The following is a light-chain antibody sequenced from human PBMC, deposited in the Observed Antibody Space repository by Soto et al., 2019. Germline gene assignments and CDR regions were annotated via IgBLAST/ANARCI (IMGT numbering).Light chain of an antibody. CDR2: GAS. V-gene: IGKV3-20*01. J-gene: IGKJ1*01. CDR1: QSVISDY. Sequence: EIVLTQSPGTLSLSPGERATLSCRASQSVISDYLAWYQQRPGQAPRLLIYGASSRATGIPDRFTGSGSGTDFTLTISRLEPEDFAVYYCQQYGNSRQTFGQGIKVDIK. CDR3: QQYGNSRQT.